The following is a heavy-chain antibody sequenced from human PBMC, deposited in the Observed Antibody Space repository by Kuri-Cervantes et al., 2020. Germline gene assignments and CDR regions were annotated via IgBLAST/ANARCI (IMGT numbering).Heavy chain of an antibody. Sequence: GESLKISCAASGFTLSNHAMNWVRQAPGKGLEWVAVISYDGSNKYYVDSVKGRFTISRDNSKNTLYLQMNSLRAEDTAVYCCARDYYGPDYWGQGTLVTVSS. CDR1: GFTLSNHA. CDR2: ISYDGSNK. J-gene: IGHJ4*02. CDR3: ARDYYGPDY. D-gene: IGHD3-10*01. V-gene: IGHV3-30-3*01.